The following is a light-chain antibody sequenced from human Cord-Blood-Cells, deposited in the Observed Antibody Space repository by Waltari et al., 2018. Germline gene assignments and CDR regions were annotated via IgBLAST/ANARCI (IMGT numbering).Light chain of an antibody. Sequence: QSALTQPRSVSGSPGQSVTIPCTGTSSDVGGYNYVSSYQQHPGKAPKLMIYDVSKRPSGVPDRFSGSKSGNTASLTISGLQAEDEADYYCCSYAGSYTFEVFGGGTKLTVL. J-gene: IGLJ3*02. CDR1: SSDVGGYNY. CDR3: CSYAGSYTFEV. CDR2: DVS. V-gene: IGLV2-11*01.